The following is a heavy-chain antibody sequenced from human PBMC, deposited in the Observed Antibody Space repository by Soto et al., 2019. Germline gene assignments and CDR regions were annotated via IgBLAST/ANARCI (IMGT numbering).Heavy chain of an antibody. D-gene: IGHD2-15*01. CDR2: IYYSGST. Sequence: SSETLSLTCTVSGGSISSYYWSWIRQPPGKGLEWIGYIYYSGSTNYNPSLKSRVTISVDTSKNQFSLKLSSVTAADTAVYYCARAYCSGGSCYFDYWGQGTLVTVSS. V-gene: IGHV4-59*01. CDR3: ARAYCSGGSCYFDY. J-gene: IGHJ4*02. CDR1: GGSISSYY.